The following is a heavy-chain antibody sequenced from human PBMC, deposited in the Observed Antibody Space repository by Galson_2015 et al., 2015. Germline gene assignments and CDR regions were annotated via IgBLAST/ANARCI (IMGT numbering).Heavy chain of an antibody. CDR3: AREVAATALDY. CDR2: ISEDGNDK. D-gene: IGHD2-15*01. V-gene: IGHV3-30*04. Sequence: SLRLSCAASGFTFSNYAMHWVRQAPGKGLEWVALISEDGNDKYSADSVRGRFSISRDSSKNTLFLQMNSLRTEDTAIYYCAREVAATALDYWGQGTLVTVSS. CDR1: GFTFSNYA. J-gene: IGHJ4*02.